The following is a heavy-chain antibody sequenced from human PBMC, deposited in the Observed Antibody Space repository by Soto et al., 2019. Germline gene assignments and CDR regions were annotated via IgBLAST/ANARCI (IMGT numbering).Heavy chain of an antibody. CDR1: GITFINAW. CDR3: ITDPGEYETF. J-gene: IGHJ4*02. V-gene: IGHV3-15*01. Sequence: ERQLVESGGGLVKPGESLRLSCAVSGITFINAWMSWVRQAPGKGLEWVARIKSKANGETTDYAAPVKGRFTISRDDSKNILYLQLNNLKVEDTAVYYCITDPGEYETFWGQGTLVTVSS. D-gene: IGHD4-17*01. CDR2: IKSKANGETT.